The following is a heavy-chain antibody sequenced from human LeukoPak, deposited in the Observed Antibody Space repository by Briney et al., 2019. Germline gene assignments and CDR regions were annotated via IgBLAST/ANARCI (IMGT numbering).Heavy chain of an antibody. CDR1: GGSISSYY. V-gene: IGHV4-59*01. CDR3: ARGADILTGYWSEKNYNWFDP. J-gene: IGHJ5*02. Sequence: SETLSLTCTVSGGSISSYYWSWIRQPPGKGLEWIGHIYYSGSTNYNPSLKSRVTISVDTSKNQFSLKLSSVTAADTAVYYCARGADILTGYWSEKNYNWFDPWGQGTLVTVSS. CDR2: IYYSGST. D-gene: IGHD3-9*01.